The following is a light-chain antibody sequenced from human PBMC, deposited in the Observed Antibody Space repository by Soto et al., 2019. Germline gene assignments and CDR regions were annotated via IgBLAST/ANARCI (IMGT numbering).Light chain of an antibody. CDR2: GAS. Sequence: EILLTQSPGTLSLSPGERATLSCRASQSVSNNYLAWYQQKPGQAXXLLIYGASNRATGIPDRFSGIVSGTDFTLTISRLEPEDFAVYYCQQYGSSPPITFGQGTRLEIK. CDR3: QQYGSSPPIT. V-gene: IGKV3-20*01. J-gene: IGKJ5*01. CDR1: QSVSNNY.